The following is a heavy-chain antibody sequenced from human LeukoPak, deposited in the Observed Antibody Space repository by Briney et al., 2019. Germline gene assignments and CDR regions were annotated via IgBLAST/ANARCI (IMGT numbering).Heavy chain of an antibody. Sequence: PSQTLSPTWTVAGGSTSDNYCGWIRHLPEEGMECIGYFHYSGSTNYNPSLKSRVTISADTSENQFSLKVTSVTAADTAVYYCARDTPDYFDYWGQGTLVTVSS. V-gene: IGHV4-59*08. CDR2: FHYSGST. CDR1: GGSTSDNY. CDR3: ARDTPDYFDY. J-gene: IGHJ4*02.